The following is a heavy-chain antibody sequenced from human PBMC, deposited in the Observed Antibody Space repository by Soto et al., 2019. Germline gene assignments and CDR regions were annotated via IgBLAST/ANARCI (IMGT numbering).Heavy chain of an antibody. Sequence: PGGSLRLSCEASGFTFSSYAMSWVRQAPGKGLEWVSGISGGGSTTYYADSVKGRFTISRHKSKNTLYLQVNSLRAEDTAVYYCARDQAAGGTISRYFQDWGQGTLVTVSS. CDR2: ISGGGSTT. V-gene: IGHV3-23*01. J-gene: IGHJ1*01. CDR3: ARDQAAGGTISRYFQD. CDR1: GFTFSSYA. D-gene: IGHD6-13*01.